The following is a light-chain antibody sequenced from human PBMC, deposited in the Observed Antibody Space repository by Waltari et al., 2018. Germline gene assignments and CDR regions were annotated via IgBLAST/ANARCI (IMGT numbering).Light chain of an antibody. Sequence: IVMTQSPASLSSSPGETATLSCGASQHVSSNLAWYQQKPGQGPRLLIYAASTRGPGVSNGFNGRGSATKFSPTTVSLQPEDFALYFCQHYNDPTSTFGPGTQVDI. V-gene: IGKV3-15*01. J-gene: IGKJ3*01. CDR1: QHVSSN. CDR3: QHYNDPTST. CDR2: AAS.